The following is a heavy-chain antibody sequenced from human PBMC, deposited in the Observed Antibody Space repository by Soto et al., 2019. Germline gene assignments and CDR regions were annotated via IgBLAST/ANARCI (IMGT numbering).Heavy chain of an antibody. D-gene: IGHD6-19*01. CDR3: VRVDYRSVLHPGN. V-gene: IGHV3-72*01. J-gene: IGHJ4*02. Sequence: EVQLVESGGGLVQPGGSLRLSCAASGFTLSDHYMDWVRQAPGKGLAWVGRTRNKANSYTTEYAASVKGRFSISRDNSKNSLYLQMNSLNTEDTAMYYCVRVDYRSVLHPGNWGQGTLVTVSS. CDR1: GFTLSDHY. CDR2: TRNKANSYTT.